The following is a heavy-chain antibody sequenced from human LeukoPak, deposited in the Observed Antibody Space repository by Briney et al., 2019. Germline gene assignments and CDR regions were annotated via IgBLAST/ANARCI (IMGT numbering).Heavy chain of an antibody. Sequence: PSETLSLTCTVSGGSISSYYWSWNRQPAGKGLEWIGRIYTSGSTNYNPSLKSRVTMSVDTSKNQFSLKLSSVTAADTAVYYCARDWGSYSSTSGYYYYYMDVWGKGTTVTVSS. D-gene: IGHD2-2*01. V-gene: IGHV4-4*07. J-gene: IGHJ6*03. CDR2: IYTSGST. CDR3: ARDWGSYSSTSGYYYYYMDV. CDR1: GGSISSYY.